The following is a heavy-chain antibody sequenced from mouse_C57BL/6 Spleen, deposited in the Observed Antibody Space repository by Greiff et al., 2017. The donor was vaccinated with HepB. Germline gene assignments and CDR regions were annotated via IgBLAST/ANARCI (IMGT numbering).Heavy chain of an antibody. CDR1: GYTFTDYY. CDR3: ARAGLRREAMDY. V-gene: IGHV1-26*01. CDR2: INPNNGGT. Sequence: VQLQQSGPELVKPGASVKISCKASGYTFTDYYMNWVKQSHGKSLEWIGDINPNNGGTSYNQKFKGKATLTVDKSSSTAYMELRSLTSEDSAVYYCARAGLRREAMDYWGQGTSVTVSS. D-gene: IGHD2-4*01. J-gene: IGHJ4*01.